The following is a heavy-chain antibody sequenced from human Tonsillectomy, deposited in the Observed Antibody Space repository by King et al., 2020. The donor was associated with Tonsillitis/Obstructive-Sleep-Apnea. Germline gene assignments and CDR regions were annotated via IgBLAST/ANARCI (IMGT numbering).Heavy chain of an antibody. D-gene: IGHD3-22*01. CDR2: ISWNSGSI. CDR3: AKDSHYYDSSGYVDY. CDR1: GFTFDDYA. J-gene: IGHJ4*02. V-gene: IGHV3-9*01. Sequence: VQLVESGGGLVQPGRSLRLSCAASGFTFDDYAMHWVRQAPGKGLEWVSGISWNSGSIGYADSVKGRFTISRDNAKNSLYLQMNSLRAEDTALYYCAKDSHYYDSSGYVDYWGQGTLVTVSS.